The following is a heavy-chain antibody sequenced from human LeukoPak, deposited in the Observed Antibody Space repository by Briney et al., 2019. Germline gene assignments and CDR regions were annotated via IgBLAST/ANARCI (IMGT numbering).Heavy chain of an antibody. V-gene: IGHV4-34*01. CDR2: INHSGST. J-gene: IGHJ4*02. CDR1: GGSFSGYY. CDR3: ARGPPDSSGYYLIY. Sequence: PSETLSLTCAVYGGSFSGYYWSWIRQPPGKGLEWIGEINHSGSTNYNPSLKSRVTISVDTSKNQFSLKLSSVTAADTAVYYCARGPPDSSGYYLIYWGQGTQVTVSS. D-gene: IGHD3-22*01.